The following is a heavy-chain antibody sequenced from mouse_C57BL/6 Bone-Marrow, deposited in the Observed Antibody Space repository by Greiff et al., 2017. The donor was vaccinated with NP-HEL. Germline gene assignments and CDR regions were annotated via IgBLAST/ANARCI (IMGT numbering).Heavy chain of an antibody. CDR2: IYWDDDK. D-gene: IGHD1-1*02. CDR3: ARRGHYGGFAY. Sequence: QVTLKESGPGILQPSQTLSLTCSFSGFSLSTSGMGVSWIRQPSGKGLEWLAHIYWDDDKRYNPSLKSRRTISKDTSRNQVFLKITSVDTADTVTDYCARRGHYGGFAYWGQGTLVTVSA. J-gene: IGHJ3*01. V-gene: IGHV8-12*01. CDR1: GFSLSTSGMG.